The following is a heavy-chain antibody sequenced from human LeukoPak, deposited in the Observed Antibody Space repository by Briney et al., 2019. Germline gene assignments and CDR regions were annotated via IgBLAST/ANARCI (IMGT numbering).Heavy chain of an antibody. J-gene: IGHJ4*02. D-gene: IGHD5-12*01. CDR3: ARRYSGYVNFDY. V-gene: IGHV1-46*01. Sequence: ASVKVSCKASGYSFTNYGLSWVRQAPGQGLEWMGIINPSGGSTSYAQKFQGRVTMTRDTSTSTVYMELSSLRSEDTAVYYCARRYSGYVNFDYWGQGTLVTVSS. CDR2: INPSGGST. CDR1: GYSFTNYG.